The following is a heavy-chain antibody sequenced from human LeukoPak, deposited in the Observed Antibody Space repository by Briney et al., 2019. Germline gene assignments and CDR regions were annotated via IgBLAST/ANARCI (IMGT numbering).Heavy chain of an antibody. CDR2: ITDSGGDT. V-gene: IGHV3-23*01. J-gene: IGHJ4*02. D-gene: IGHD2-8*01. CDR1: GFTFSSYA. Sequence: GGSLRLSCAASGFTFSSYAMSWVRQAPGKGLEWVSAITDSGGDTYYAAPVKGRFTISRDNSKDTLYLQMNSLRAEDTAVYYCARAGHCTNGICYTADFDYWGQGSLVTVSS. CDR3: ARAGHCTNGICYTADFDY.